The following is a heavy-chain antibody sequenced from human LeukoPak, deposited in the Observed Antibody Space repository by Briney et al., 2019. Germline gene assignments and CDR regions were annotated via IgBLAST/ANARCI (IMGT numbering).Heavy chain of an antibody. CDR1: GFTFSSYA. CDR2: ISGSGGST. Sequence: PGGSLRLSCAASGFTFSSYAMSWVRQAPGEGLEWVSAISGSGGSTYYADSVKGRFTISRDNSKNTLYLQMNSLRAEDTAVYYCAKGDDILTDNWFDPWGQGTLVTVSS. CDR3: AKGDDILTDNWFDP. V-gene: IGHV3-23*01. J-gene: IGHJ5*02. D-gene: IGHD3-9*01.